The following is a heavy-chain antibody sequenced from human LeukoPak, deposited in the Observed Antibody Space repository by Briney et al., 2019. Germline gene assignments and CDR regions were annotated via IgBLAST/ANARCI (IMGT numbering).Heavy chain of an antibody. CDR2: ISGSGGST. CDR1: GGSFSGYY. Sequence: PSETLSLTCAVYGGSFSGYYWSWIRQAPGKGLEWVSAISGSGGSTYYADSVKGRFTISRDNSKNTLYLQMNSLRAEDTAVYYCAKDLNYYGSGSYSHYYYYGMDVWGQGTTVTVSS. V-gene: IGHV3-23*01. D-gene: IGHD3-10*01. J-gene: IGHJ6*02. CDR3: AKDLNYYGSGSYSHYYYYGMDV.